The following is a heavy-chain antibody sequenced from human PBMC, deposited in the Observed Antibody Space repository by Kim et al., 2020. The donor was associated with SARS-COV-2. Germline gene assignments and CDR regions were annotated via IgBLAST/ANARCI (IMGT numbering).Heavy chain of an antibody. Sequence: QKFQGRVTITRDTAASTDYMELSSLRSEDTAVYYCARGYCSSTSCYHLDYWGQGTLVTVSS. V-gene: IGHV1-3*01. D-gene: IGHD2-2*01. CDR3: ARGYCSSTSCYHLDY. J-gene: IGHJ4*02.